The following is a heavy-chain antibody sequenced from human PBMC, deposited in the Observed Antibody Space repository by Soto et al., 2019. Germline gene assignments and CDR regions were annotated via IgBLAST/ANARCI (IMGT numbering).Heavy chain of an antibody. V-gene: IGHV3-48*01. Sequence: GGSLRLTCEGSGFTFSTYNMDWVRQAPGKGLEWVSYITNTGGTIYYADSVKGRFTISRDNSKNTLYLQMNSLRAEDTAVYYCAKRLRYFDWPSHIDYWGQGTPVTVSS. CDR3: AKRLRYFDWPSHIDY. CDR2: ITNTGGTI. CDR1: GFTFSTYN. D-gene: IGHD3-9*01. J-gene: IGHJ4*02.